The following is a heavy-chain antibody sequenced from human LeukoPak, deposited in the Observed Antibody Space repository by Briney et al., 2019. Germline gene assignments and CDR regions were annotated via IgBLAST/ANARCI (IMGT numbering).Heavy chain of an antibody. Sequence: GSLRLSCAASGFTFSGYGMHWVRQAPGKGLEWVGRIKSKTDGGTTDYAAPVKGRFTISRDDSKNTLYLQMNSLKTEDTAVYYCTTDREGVIVIFQFDYWGQGTLVTVSS. CDR1: GFTFSGYG. CDR2: IKSKTDGGTT. D-gene: IGHD3-16*02. J-gene: IGHJ4*02. V-gene: IGHV3-15*01. CDR3: TTDREGVIVIFQFDY.